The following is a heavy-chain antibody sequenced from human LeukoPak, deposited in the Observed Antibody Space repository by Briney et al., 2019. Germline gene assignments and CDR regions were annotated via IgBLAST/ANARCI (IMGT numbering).Heavy chain of an antibody. CDR3: AKWGDYDILTGYYVSDF. V-gene: IGHV3-23*01. D-gene: IGHD3-9*01. Sequence: GGSLRLSCAASGFIFRNYAMSWVRQAPGKGLEWVSAITGSGDTTYYADSVKGRFTISRDNSKNTLYVERNTLRAEDTAVYYCAKWGDYDILTGYYVSDFWGQGTLVTVSS. J-gene: IGHJ4*02. CDR1: GFIFRNYA. CDR2: ITGSGDTT.